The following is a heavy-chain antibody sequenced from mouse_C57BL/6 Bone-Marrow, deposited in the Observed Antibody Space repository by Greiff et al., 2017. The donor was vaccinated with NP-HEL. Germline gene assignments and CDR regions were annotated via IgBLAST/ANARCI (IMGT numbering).Heavy chain of an antibody. V-gene: IGHV10-1*01. D-gene: IGHD2-4*01. CDR2: IRSKSNNYAT. CDR3: VRPLYDYDEAWFAY. CDR1: GFSFNTYA. J-gene: IGHJ3*01. Sequence: EVMLVESGGGLVQPKGSLKLSCAASGFSFNTYAMNWVRQAPGKGLEWVARIRSKSNNYATYYADSVKDRFTISRDDSESMLYLQMNNLKTEDTAMYYCVRPLYDYDEAWFAYWGQGTLVTVSA.